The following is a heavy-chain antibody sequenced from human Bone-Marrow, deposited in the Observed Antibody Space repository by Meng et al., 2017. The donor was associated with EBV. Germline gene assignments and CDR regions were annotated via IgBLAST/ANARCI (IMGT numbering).Heavy chain of an antibody. V-gene: IGHV7-4-1*02. CDR3: AREDVTVAGFFDF. D-gene: IGHD6-19*01. CDR1: GYTLSRYA. CDR2: INTGTENP. Sequence: VQLVQSGSELKKPGASMKVSCKASGYTLSRYAMNWVRQAPGQGLEWMGRINTGTENPTYAQGFTGRFVFSLDKSANTAYLQINSLRAEDTAVYFCAREDVTVAGFFDFWGQGTLVTVSS. J-gene: IGHJ4*02.